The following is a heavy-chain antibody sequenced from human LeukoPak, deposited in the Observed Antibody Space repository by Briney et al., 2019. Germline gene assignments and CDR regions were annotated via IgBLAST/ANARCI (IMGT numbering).Heavy chain of an antibody. J-gene: IGHJ4*02. CDR1: GFTFSSYS. D-gene: IGHD2-2*01. CDR3: ARDKVTSCYD. Sequence: PGGSLRLSCAASGFTFSSYSMNWVRQAPGKGLEWVSSISSSSGYIYYADSVKGRFTISRDNAKNSLYLQMNSLRAEDTAVYYCARDKVTSCYDWGQGTLVTVSS. CDR2: ISSSSGYI. V-gene: IGHV3-21*01.